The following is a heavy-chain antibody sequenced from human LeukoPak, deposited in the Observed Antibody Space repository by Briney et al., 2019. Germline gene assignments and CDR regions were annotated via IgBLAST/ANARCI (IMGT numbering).Heavy chain of an antibody. J-gene: IGHJ4*02. CDR2: ISRSGSTM. V-gene: IGHV3-48*03. Sequence: GGSLRLSCAASGFTFSSYEMNWVRQAPGKGLEWISYISRSGSTMNYADSVKGRFTISRDDAKHSLYLQMNSLRAEDTAVYYCAKSTVTNYFVYWGQGSLVTVSS. CDR1: GFTFSSYE. D-gene: IGHD4-17*01. CDR3: AKSTVTNYFVY.